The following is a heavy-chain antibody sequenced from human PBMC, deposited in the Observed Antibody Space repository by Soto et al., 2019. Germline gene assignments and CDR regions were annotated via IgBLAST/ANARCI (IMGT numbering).Heavy chain of an antibody. J-gene: IGHJ6*02. CDR3: ARQLPGKLDV. D-gene: IGHD2-2*01. CDR2: IAPGDSHT. V-gene: IGHV5-10-1*01. Sequence: GRSLKISCKGSGFIFTNSLITWVRQKPGKGLEWMGRIAPGDSHTYYSPSLQGHVTISADKSISTAYLQWSSLQASDTGIYYCARQLPGKLDVWGQGTTVTVSS. CDR1: GFIFTNSL.